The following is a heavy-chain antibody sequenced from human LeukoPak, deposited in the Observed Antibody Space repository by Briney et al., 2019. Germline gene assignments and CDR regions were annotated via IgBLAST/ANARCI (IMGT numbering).Heavy chain of an antibody. D-gene: IGHD4-17*01. CDR3: ARGPWGYGDYVFINYFDY. CDR2: IYHSGST. J-gene: IGHJ4*02. Sequence: PSETLSLTCAVSGGSISSGGYSWSWIRQPPGNGLEWIGYIYHSGSTYYNPSLKSRVTISVDRSKNQFSLKLSSVTAADTAVYYCARGPWGYGDYVFINYFDYWGQGTLVTVSS. CDR1: GGSISSGGYS. V-gene: IGHV4-30-2*01.